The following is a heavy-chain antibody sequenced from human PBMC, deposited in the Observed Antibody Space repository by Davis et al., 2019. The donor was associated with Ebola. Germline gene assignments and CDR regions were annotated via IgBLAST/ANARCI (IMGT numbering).Heavy chain of an antibody. CDR3: ARDRIFGVVTQLPDY. V-gene: IGHV3-30-3*01. D-gene: IGHD3-3*01. CDR2: ISYDGSNK. CDR1: GFTFSSYA. Sequence: PGGSLRLSCAASGFTFSSYAMHWVRQAPGKGLEWVAVISYDGSNKYYADSVKGRFTTSRDNSKNTLYLQMNSLRAEDTAVYYCARDRIFGVVTQLPDYWGQGTLVTVSS. J-gene: IGHJ4*02.